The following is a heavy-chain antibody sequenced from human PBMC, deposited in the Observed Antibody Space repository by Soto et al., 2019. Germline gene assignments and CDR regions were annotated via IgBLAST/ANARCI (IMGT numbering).Heavy chain of an antibody. CDR3: ARDRKGYNWNYISAFDI. CDR2: IYYSGST. CDR1: GVSISSYY. V-gene: IGHV4-59*01. Sequence: SETLCLTCTASGVSISSYYWSWIRQPPGKGLEWIGYIYYSGSTNYNPSLKSRVTISVDTSKNQFSLKLSSVTAADTAVYYCARDRKGYNWNYISAFDIWGQGTMVTVSS. D-gene: IGHD1-7*01. J-gene: IGHJ3*02.